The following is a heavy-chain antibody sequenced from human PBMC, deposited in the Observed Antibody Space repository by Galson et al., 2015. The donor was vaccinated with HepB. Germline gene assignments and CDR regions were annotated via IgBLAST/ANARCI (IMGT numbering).Heavy chain of an antibody. CDR3: ARARYYSSGWQYYYYYGMDV. D-gene: IGHD6-19*01. CDR2: INHSGST. Sequence: LSLTCAVYGGSFSGYYWSWIRQPPGKGLEWIGEINHSGSTNYNPSLKSRVTISVDTSKNQFSLKLSSVTAADTAVYYCARARYYSSGWQYYYYYGMDVWGQGTTVTVSS. J-gene: IGHJ6*02. CDR1: GGSFSGYY. V-gene: IGHV4-34*01.